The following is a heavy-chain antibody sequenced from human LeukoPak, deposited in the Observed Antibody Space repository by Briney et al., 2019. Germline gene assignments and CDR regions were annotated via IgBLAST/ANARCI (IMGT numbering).Heavy chain of an antibody. J-gene: IGHJ5*02. CDR2: IYYTGST. CDR3: ARHYSSSPGNWFDP. Sequence: SETLSLTCTVSGGPISSYYWSWIRQPPGKGLEWIGSIYYTGSTNYNPSLKSRVTISTDTSKNHFSLMLRSVTAADTAVYYCARHYSSSPGNWFDPWGQGTLVTVSS. V-gene: IGHV4-59*01. D-gene: IGHD6-6*01. CDR1: GGPISSYY.